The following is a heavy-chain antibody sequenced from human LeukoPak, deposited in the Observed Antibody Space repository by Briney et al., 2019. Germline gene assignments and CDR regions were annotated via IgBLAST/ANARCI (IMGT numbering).Heavy chain of an antibody. CDR2: ISSSGSSR. Sequence: GGSLRLSCTASGFTFSDYYMSWIRQAPGKGLEWVSYISSSGSSRLYTDSVKGRFTISRDNAKNSLYLQMNSLRAEDTAVYYCARLRSYGYYYDGMDVWGQGTTVTVSS. CDR1: GFTFSDYY. D-gene: IGHD3-16*01. V-gene: IGHV3-11*04. J-gene: IGHJ6*01. CDR3: ARLRSYGYYYDGMDV.